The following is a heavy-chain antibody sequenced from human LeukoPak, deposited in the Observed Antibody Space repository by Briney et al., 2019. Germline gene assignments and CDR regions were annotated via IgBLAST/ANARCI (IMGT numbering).Heavy chain of an antibody. J-gene: IGHJ4*02. V-gene: IGHV3-21*01. Sequence: GGSLRLSCAASGFTFSSYSMNWVRQAPGKGLEWVSSISSSSSYIYYADSVKGRFTISRDNAKNSLYLQMNSLRAEDTTVYYCARLLGYCSSTSCCFDYWGQGTLVTVSS. CDR2: ISSSSSYI. CDR3: ARLLGYCSSTSCCFDY. D-gene: IGHD2-2*01. CDR1: GFTFSSYS.